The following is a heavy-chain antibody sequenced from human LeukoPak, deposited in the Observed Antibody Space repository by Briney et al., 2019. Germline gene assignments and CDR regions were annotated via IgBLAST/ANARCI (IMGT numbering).Heavy chain of an antibody. J-gene: IGHJ6*02. CDR3: ARSHCSSTSCYYYYGMDV. CDR1: VFTFSSYA. V-gene: IGHV3-64*01. D-gene: IGHD2-2*01. CDR2: LSSNGGST. Sequence: GGTLRLSCAVSVFTFSSYALHWVRQARGKGLEYVSALSSNGGSTYYAKSVKGRFTISRDNSKNTLYLQMGSLRAEDMAVYYCARSHCSSTSCYYYYGMDVWGQGTTVTVSS.